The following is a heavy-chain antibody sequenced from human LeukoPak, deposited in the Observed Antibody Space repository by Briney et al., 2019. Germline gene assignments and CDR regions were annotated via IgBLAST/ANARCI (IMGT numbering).Heavy chain of an antibody. V-gene: IGHV4-59*08. Sequence: SETLSLTCTVSGGSLSSYYWSWIRQPPGKGLEWIGYIYYSGSTNYNPSLKSRVTISVDTSKNQFSLKLSSVTAADTAVYYCARRRIGFDYWGQGTLVTVSS. CDR3: ARRRIGFDY. CDR2: IYYSGST. J-gene: IGHJ4*02. D-gene: IGHD3-16*01. CDR1: GGSLSSYY.